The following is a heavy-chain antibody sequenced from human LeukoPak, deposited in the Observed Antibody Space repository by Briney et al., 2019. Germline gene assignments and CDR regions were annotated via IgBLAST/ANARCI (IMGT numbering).Heavy chain of an antibody. J-gene: IGHJ5*01. CDR1: GFTFGSFW. D-gene: IGHD2-21*02. CDR3: AREYCRGVCSSPLDS. Sequence: GGSLRLSCEASGFTFGSFWMHWVRRAPGKGLDWDSRINSDGSSISYGDSVKGRFTISRDNAKNTLYLQMNSLRVEDTAVYYCAREYCRGVCSSPLDSWGQGIVVSVSS. V-gene: IGHV3-74*01. CDR2: INSDGSSI.